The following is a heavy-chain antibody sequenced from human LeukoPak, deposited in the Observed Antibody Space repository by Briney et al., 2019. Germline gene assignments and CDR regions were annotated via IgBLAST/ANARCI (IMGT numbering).Heavy chain of an antibody. CDR3: ARLVAVAGTGSTTLEWYNWFDP. D-gene: IGHD6-19*01. CDR1: GYSFTSYW. CDR2: IYPGDSDT. J-gene: IGHJ5*02. V-gene: IGHV5-51*01. Sequence: GESLKISCKGSGYSFTSYWIGWVRQMPGKGLEWMGIIYPGDSDTRYSPSFQGQVTISADKSISTAYLQWSSLKASDTAMYYCARLVAVAGTGSTTLEWYNWFDPWGQGTLVTVSS.